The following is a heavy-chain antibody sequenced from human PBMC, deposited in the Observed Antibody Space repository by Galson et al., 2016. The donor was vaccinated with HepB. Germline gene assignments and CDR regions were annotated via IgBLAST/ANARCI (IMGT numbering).Heavy chain of an antibody. CDR3: AKLPLSHGSGTHGDLVLDY. CDR1: GYTFTSHY. J-gene: IGHJ4*02. D-gene: IGHD3-10*01. CDR2: IHPGIGST. V-gene: IGHV1-46*01. Sequence: SVKVSCKASGYTFTSHYIHWTRQAPGQGLEWMGIIHPGIGSTSYTQKFQGRVSMTRDTSTNTVYMELSSLRSEDTAVYYCAKLPLSHGSGTHGDLVLDYWGQGTLVTVSS.